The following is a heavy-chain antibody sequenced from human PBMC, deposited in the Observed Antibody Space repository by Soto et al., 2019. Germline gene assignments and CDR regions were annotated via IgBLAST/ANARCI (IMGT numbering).Heavy chain of an antibody. D-gene: IGHD2-8*01. CDR1: GFTFNNYA. CDR2: ISGSGGST. V-gene: IGHV3-23*01. Sequence: EVKLLESGGGLVQPGGSLRISCAASGFTFNNYAMSWVRQAPGTGLEWVSAISGSGGSTHYADSVKGRFTISRDNSKNTLCLPMNSLRAEDTAVYYCAKLASVHYCTNGVCLLYYCDYWGQGAQVTVSS. J-gene: IGHJ4*02. CDR3: AKLASVHYCTNGVCLLYYCDY.